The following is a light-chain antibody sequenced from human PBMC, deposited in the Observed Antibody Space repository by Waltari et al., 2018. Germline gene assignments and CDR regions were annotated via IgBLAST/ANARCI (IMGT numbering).Light chain of an antibody. CDR2: DAS. Sequence: DIQMTQSPSSLSASVGDRVTITCQASQDISNYLNWYQQKPGKAPKLLIYDASNLETGVPSRFSGSGSGTDFTFTISSLQPEDIATYYCQQYDNPPRPTFGGGTKVEIK. CDR3: QQYDNPPRPT. V-gene: IGKV1-33*01. CDR1: QDISNY. J-gene: IGKJ4*01.